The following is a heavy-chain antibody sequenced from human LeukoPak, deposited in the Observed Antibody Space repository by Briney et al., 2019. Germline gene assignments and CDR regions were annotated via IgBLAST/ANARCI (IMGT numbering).Heavy chain of an antibody. D-gene: IGHD3-9*01. V-gene: IGHV3-30*18. CDR1: GFTFSSYG. Sequence: GGSLRLSCAASGFTFSSYGMHWVRQAPGKGLEWVAVISYDGSNKYYADSVKGRFTISRDNSKNTLYLQMNSLRAEDTAVYYCAKDDDILTGYLGCFDYWGQGTLVTVSS. J-gene: IGHJ4*02. CDR2: ISYDGSNK. CDR3: AKDDDILTGYLGCFDY.